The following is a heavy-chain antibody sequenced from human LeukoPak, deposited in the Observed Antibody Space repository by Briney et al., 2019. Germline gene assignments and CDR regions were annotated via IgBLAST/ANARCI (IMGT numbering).Heavy chain of an antibody. V-gene: IGHV4-34*01. J-gene: IGHJ5*02. CDR3: ARVGWAVNWFDP. D-gene: IGHD6-19*01. Sequence: KPSETLSLTCAVYGGSFSGYYWSWIRQPPGKGLEWIGEINHSGSTNYNPSLKSRVTISVDTSQNQFSLKLSSVTAADTGVYYCARVGWAVNWFDPWGQGTLVTVSS. CDR1: GGSFSGYY. CDR2: INHSGST.